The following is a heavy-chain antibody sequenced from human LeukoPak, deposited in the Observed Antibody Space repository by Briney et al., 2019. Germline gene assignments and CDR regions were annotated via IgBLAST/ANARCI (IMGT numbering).Heavy chain of an antibody. CDR1: GFTVSSNY. V-gene: IGHV3-53*01. CDR2: IYSGGST. CDR3: ARGGGQWLVRGLDY. J-gene: IGHJ4*02. Sequence: GGSLRLSCAASGFTVSSNYMSWVRQAPGKGLGWVSVIYSGGSTYYADSVKGRFTISRDNSKNTLYLQMNSLRAEDTAVYYCARGGGQWLVRGLDYWGQGTLVTVSS. D-gene: IGHD6-19*01.